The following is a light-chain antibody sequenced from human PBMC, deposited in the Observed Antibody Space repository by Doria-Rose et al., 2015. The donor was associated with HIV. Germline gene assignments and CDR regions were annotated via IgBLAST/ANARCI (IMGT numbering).Light chain of an antibody. CDR2: WQA. Sequence: DIQVTQSPESLGMSLGERATLNCKSNQSLLYTSKNYLAWYQQKPGQLTKLVIEWQATLQSGFPARFSASGSGTDVTLTISCLEAEDVAVYYCQQYYDTPSFGPGTTVDIK. V-gene: IGKV4-1*01. J-gene: IGKJ3*01. CDR1: QSLLYTSKNY. CDR3: QQYYDTPS.